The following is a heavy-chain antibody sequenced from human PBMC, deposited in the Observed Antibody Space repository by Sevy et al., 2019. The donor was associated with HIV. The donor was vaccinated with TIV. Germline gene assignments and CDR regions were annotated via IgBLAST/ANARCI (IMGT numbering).Heavy chain of an antibody. CDR3: ARDPYARRGFDY. V-gene: IGHV1-3*01. D-gene: IGHD3-16*01. J-gene: IGHJ4*02. CDR1: GYNFNTYT. Sequence: ASVKVSCKATGYNFNTYTRHWVRQAPGQSLEWMAWLNPGNGNTKYSQPFRGRVTITRDTSARTVYMELTSLTSEDTAVYFCARDPYARRGFDYWGQGTLLTVSS. CDR2: LNPGNGNT.